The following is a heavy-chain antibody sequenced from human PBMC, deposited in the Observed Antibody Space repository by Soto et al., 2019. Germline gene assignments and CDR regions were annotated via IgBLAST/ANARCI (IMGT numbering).Heavy chain of an antibody. CDR1: GDSVSTNSGA. V-gene: IGHV6-1*01. CDR2: TYYRSKWYN. D-gene: IGHD2-21*01. CDR3: ARGLSRLDAFDI. J-gene: IGHJ3*02. Sequence: SQTLSLTCAISGDSVSTNSGAWNWIRQSPSRGLEWLGRTYYRSKWYNDYAGPVKSRITINPDTSKNQFSLQLNSVTPDDTAVYYCARGLSRLDAFDIWSQGTLVTVSS.